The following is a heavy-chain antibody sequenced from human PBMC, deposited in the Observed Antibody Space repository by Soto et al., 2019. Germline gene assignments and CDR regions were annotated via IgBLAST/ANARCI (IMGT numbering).Heavy chain of an antibody. CDR1: GGSISSGGYS. CDR2: IYYSGST. Sequence: PSETLSLTCAVSGGSISSGGYSWSWIRQPPGKGLEWIGYIYYSGSTNYNPSLKSRVTISVDTSKNQFSLKLSSVTAADTAVYYCARESGSILTGYFDYWGQGTLVTVSS. CDR3: ARESGSILTGYFDY. D-gene: IGHD3-9*01. V-gene: IGHV4-61*08. J-gene: IGHJ4*02.